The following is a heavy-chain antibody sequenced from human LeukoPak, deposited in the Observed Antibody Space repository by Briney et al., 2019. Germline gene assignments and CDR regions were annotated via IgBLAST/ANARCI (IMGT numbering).Heavy chain of an antibody. CDR3: ARTKVAVAGYYMDV. Sequence: ASVKVSCKASGYTFTDYYIHWVRQAPGQGLEWMGWINPNAGGTNYAQQFQGRVTMTRDTSISTAYMELSRLRSDDTAVYYCARTKVAVAGYYMDVWGKGTTVTISS. D-gene: IGHD6-19*01. V-gene: IGHV1-2*02. CDR1: GYTFTDYY. CDR2: INPNAGGT. J-gene: IGHJ6*03.